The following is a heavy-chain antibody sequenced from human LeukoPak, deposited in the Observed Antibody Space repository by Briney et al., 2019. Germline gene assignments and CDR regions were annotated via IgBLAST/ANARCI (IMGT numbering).Heavy chain of an antibody. CDR3: AKLRLGESSFDY. J-gene: IGHJ4*02. Sequence: GGSLRLSCAASGFTFSNAWMSWVRQAPGKGLEWVAVISYDGSNKYYADSVKGRFTISRDNSKNTLYLQMNSLRAEDTAVYYCAKLRLGESSFDYWGQGTLVTVSS. V-gene: IGHV3-30*18. CDR1: GFTFSNAW. D-gene: IGHD3-10*01. CDR2: ISYDGSNK.